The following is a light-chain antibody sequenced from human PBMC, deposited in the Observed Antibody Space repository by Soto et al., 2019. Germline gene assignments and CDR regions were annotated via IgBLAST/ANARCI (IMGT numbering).Light chain of an antibody. CDR2: DAS. J-gene: IGKJ4*01. V-gene: IGKV1-5*01. CDR1: QSVTNW. Sequence: DIQMTQSPSTLSASVGDRVTITCLASQSVTNWLAWYQQKPGKAPKLLIFDASSLQSGVPSSFSGGGSGTEFTLSISSLQHDDFATYYCQLYDGHYVFTFGGGTKVDIK. CDR3: QLYDGHYVFT.